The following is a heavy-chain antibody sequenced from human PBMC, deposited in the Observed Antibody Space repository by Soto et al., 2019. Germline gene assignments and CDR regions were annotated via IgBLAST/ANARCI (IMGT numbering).Heavy chain of an antibody. CDR3: ARHFPQGQGTYDY. J-gene: IGHJ4*02. V-gene: IGHV4-59*08. CDR1: GDSIRNYY. Sequence: SETLSLTCSVSGDSIRNYYWSWIRQPPGKGLEWIAEINYSGKTNYNPSLKSRVTMSQDTPKNQFSLKVSSVSATDTAVYYCARHFPQGQGTYDYWCQGILVTVSS. CDR2: INYSGKT. D-gene: IGHD1-1*01.